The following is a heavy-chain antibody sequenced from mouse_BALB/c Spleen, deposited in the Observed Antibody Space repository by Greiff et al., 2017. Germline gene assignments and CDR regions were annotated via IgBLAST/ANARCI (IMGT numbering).Heavy chain of an antibody. Sequence: EVKVVESGGGLVKPGGSRKLSCAASGFTFSSFGMHWVRQAPEKGLEWVAYISSGSSTIYYADTVKGRFTISRDNPKNTLFLQMTSLRSEDTAMYYCASTAVMDYWGQGTSVTVSS. D-gene: IGHD1-2*01. CDR1: GFTFSSFG. J-gene: IGHJ4*01. CDR2: ISSGSSTI. V-gene: IGHV5-17*02. CDR3: ASTAVMDY.